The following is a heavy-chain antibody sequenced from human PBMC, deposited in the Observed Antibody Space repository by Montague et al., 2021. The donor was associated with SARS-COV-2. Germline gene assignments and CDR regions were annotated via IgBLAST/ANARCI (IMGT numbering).Heavy chain of an antibody. D-gene: IGHD6-19*01. V-gene: IGHV4-59*08. CDR1: GGAMSGYY. J-gene: IGHJ5*02. CDR2: IYYSGST. CDR3: ARHGCSSGRHRCGFDP. Sequence: SETLSLTCTVSGGAMSGYYWSWIQQPPGKGLEWIGYIYYSGSTXXXPSXXXRVTISVDTSKNQFSLKLSSVTAADTAAYYCARHGCSSGRHRCGFDPWGQGTLVTVSS.